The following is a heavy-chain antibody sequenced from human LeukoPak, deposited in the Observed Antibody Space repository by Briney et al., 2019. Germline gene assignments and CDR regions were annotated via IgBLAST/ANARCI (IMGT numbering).Heavy chain of an antibody. CDR2: IYHSGST. D-gene: IGHD6-13*01. Sequence: SETLSLTCAVSGGSISSSNWWSWVRQPPGKGLEWIGEIYHSGSTNYNPSLKSRVTISVDKSKNQFSLKLSSVTAADTAVYYCATRPGIAAAGRYFQHWGRAPWSPSPQ. J-gene: IGHJ1*01. CDR1: GGSISSSNW. V-gene: IGHV4-4*02. CDR3: ATRPGIAAAGRYFQH.